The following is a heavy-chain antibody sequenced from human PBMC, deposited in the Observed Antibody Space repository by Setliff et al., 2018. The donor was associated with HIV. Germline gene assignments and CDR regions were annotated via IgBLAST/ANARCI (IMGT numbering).Heavy chain of an antibody. CDR1: GGSMSTYY. V-gene: IGHV4-4*08. CDR3: ARGAVVTNYFDY. D-gene: IGHD2-15*01. CDR2: IYTSGST. Sequence: PSETLSLTCTVSGGSMSTYYWSWIRQPPGKGLEWIGYIYTSGSTNYNPSLRSRVTISVDTSKNHFSLRLSSVTAADTAVYYCARGAVVTNYFDYWGQGTLVTVSS. J-gene: IGHJ4*02.